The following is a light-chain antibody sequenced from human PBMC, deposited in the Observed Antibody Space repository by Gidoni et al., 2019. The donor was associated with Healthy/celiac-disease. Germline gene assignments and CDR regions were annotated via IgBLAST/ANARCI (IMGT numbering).Light chain of an antibody. CDR2: WAS. CDR1: QSVLYSSNNKNY. CDR3: QQYYSTPRT. Sequence: DIVMTQPPDSLAVSLGERATINCQSSQSVLYSSNNKNYLAWYQQKPGQPPKLLIYWASTRESGVPDRFSGSGSGTDFTLTISSLQAEDVAVYYCQQYYSTPRTFGQGTKVEIK. J-gene: IGKJ1*01. V-gene: IGKV4-1*01.